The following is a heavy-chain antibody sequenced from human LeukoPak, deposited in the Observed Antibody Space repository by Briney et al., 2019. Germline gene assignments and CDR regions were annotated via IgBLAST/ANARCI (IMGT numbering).Heavy chain of an antibody. CDR2: INPSGGST. V-gene: IGHV1-46*01. J-gene: IGHJ4*02. D-gene: IGHD3-22*01. CDR3: VRGGDTMIVVVIPLDY. Sequence: ASVKVSCKASGYTFTSYYMHWVRQAPGQGLEWMGIINPSGGSTSYAQKFQGRVTMTRDTSTSTVYMELSSLRSEDTAVYYCVRGGDTMIVVVIPLDYWGQGTLVTVSS. CDR1: GYTFTSYY.